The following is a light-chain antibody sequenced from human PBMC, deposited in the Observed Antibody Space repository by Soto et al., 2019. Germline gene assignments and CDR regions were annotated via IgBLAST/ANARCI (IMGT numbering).Light chain of an antibody. CDR2: KAT. Sequence: DIQMTQSPSSLSASVGDRVTITCRASQSISSRLAWYQQKPGQAPKLLIYKATNLHTGVASRFSGSGSGTEFSLTISRLQPDDFAVYFCQQYNEFQYTFGQGTRLDI. V-gene: IGKV1-5*03. J-gene: IGKJ2*01. CDR3: QQYNEFQYT. CDR1: QSISSR.